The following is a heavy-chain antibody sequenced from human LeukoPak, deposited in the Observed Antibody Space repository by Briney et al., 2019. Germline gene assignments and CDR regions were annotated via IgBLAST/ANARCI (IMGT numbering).Heavy chain of an antibody. V-gene: IGHV4-39*07. D-gene: IGHD6-13*01. Sequence: SETLSLTCTVSGGSIRSSTYNWGWIRQPPGKGLEWIGSIHYTGTTYYNPSLKSRVTISFDTSKNQFSLKLSSVTAADTAVYYCARADSSSWYTYFDYWGQGTLVTVSS. CDR1: GGSIRSSTYN. CDR3: ARADSSSWYTYFDY. CDR2: IHYTGTT. J-gene: IGHJ4*02.